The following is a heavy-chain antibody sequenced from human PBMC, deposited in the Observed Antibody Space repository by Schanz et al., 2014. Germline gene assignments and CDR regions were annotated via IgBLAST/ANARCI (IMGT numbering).Heavy chain of an antibody. J-gene: IGHJ3*02. CDR1: GYIFGSHG. CDR3: ARVHIASYHYNSRGAFDI. V-gene: IGHV1-18*01. Sequence: QGQLVQSGAEVKKPGASVKVSCKASGYIFGSHGMTWVRQAPGQGPELMGWINAHTGNTQYAQKFQGRVNMTRDTVTTTVHLELTSLRTDDTAIYYCARVHIASYHYNSRGAFDIWGQGTRVAVSS. CDR2: INAHTGNT. D-gene: IGHD3-10*01.